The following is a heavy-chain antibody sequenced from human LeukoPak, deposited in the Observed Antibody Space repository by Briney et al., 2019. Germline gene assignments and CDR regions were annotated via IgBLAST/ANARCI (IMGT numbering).Heavy chain of an antibody. J-gene: IGHJ2*01. CDR3: ARAPPYCGGDCSDWYFDL. CDR2: IGTGSSSI. D-gene: IGHD2-21*02. V-gene: IGHV3-21*01. Sequence: GGSLRLSCAASGFTFSSYSMNWVRQAPGKGLEWVSSIGTGSSSIYYADSVKGRFTISRDNAKNSLSLQMNSLRAEDTAVYYCARAPPYCGGDCSDWYFDLWGRGTLVTVSS. CDR1: GFTFSSYS.